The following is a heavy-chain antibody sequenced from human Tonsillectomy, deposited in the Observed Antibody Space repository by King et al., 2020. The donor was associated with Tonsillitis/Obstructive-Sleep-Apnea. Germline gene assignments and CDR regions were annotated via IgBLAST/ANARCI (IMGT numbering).Heavy chain of an antibody. CDR1: GGSISSYY. Sequence: LQLQESGPGLVKPSETLSLTCTVSGGSISSYYWSWIRQPPGKGLEWIGYIDYSGSTNYNPSLKSRVTISVDTSKNQFSLKLSPVSAADTAVYYCAREGAVINAFDIWGQGTMVTVSS. CDR2: IDYSGST. CDR3: AREGAVINAFDI. J-gene: IGHJ3*02. D-gene: IGHD2/OR15-2a*01. V-gene: IGHV4-59*01.